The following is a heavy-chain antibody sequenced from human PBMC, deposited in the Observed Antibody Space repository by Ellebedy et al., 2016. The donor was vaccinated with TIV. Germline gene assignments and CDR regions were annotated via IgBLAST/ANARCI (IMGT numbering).Heavy chain of an antibody. D-gene: IGHD2-8*01. Sequence: ASVKVSCKASGYTFTSYIISWVRQAPGQGLEWMAWISPYTGDTNYAQKVQGRLTLSTDTSTSTAYMELRSLRSDDTAVYYCARDMVQGMVSQYVWFDYWGQGTLVTVSS. CDR2: ISPYTGDT. J-gene: IGHJ4*02. CDR1: GYTFTSYI. CDR3: ARDMVQGMVSQYVWFDY. V-gene: IGHV1-18*01.